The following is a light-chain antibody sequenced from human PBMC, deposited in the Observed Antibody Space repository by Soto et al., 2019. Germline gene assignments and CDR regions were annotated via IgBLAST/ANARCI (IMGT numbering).Light chain of an antibody. Sequence: QSVMTQPPSASGSPGQSVAISCTGTSGDIGAYNYVSWYQQHPCKVPKLIIYEVTNRPSGVPDRFSASKSGNTASLTVSGLQAEYEADYYRSTPGGANNFYLFGTVTKVTVL. V-gene: IGLV2-8*01. CDR2: EVT. J-gene: IGLJ1*01. CDR3: STPGGANNFYL. CDR1: SGDIGAYNY.